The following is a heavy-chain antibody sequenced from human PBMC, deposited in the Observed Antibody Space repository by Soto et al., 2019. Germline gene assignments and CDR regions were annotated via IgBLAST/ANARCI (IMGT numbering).Heavy chain of an antibody. CDR2: IYYSGTT. D-gene: IGHD1-26*01. J-gene: IGHJ5*02. CDR1: GGSISSTDYY. V-gene: IGHV4-39*01. Sequence: PSETLSLTCTVSGGSISSTDYYWGWIRQPPGKGLEWIGSIYYSGTTYYNPPLKIRVTISVDTSKDQFSLKLSSGTAADTAVYYCATQEVGGTYVYTFDPWGQGTLVTVSS. CDR3: ATQEVGGTYVYTFDP.